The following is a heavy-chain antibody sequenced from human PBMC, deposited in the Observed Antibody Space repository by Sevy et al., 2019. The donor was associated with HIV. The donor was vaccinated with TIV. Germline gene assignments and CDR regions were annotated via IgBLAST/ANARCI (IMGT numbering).Heavy chain of an antibody. CDR3: ARGAIYDFWSGYYHLSY. J-gene: IGHJ4*02. Sequence: ASVKVSCKASGGTFSSYAISWVRQATGQGLEWMGGIIPIFGTANYAQKFQGRVTITADESTSTAYMELSSLRSEDTAVYYCARGAIYDFWSGYYHLSYWGQGTLVTVSS. CDR1: GGTFSSYA. CDR2: IIPIFGTA. D-gene: IGHD3-3*01. V-gene: IGHV1-69*13.